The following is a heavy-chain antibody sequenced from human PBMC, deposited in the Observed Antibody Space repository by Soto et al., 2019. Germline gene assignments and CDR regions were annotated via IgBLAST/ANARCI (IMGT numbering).Heavy chain of an antibody. Sequence: GGSLRLSCAASGFTFSSYAMSWVRQAPGKGLEWVSAISGSGGSTYYADSVKGRFTISRDNSKNTLYLQMNSLRAEDTAVYYCAKDPSRAVAGIGWFDPWGQGTLVTVS. CDR3: AKDPSRAVAGIGWFDP. CDR2: ISGSGGST. CDR1: GFTFSSYA. J-gene: IGHJ5*02. D-gene: IGHD6-19*01. V-gene: IGHV3-23*01.